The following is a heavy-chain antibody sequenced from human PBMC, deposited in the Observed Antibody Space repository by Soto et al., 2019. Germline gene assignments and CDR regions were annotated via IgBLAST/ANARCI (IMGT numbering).Heavy chain of an antibody. V-gene: IGHV3-74*01. D-gene: IGHD1-1*01. CDR2: ITANGTNT. CDR1: GFIFSNYW. Sequence: SGGSLRLSCAASGFIFSNYWMHWVRQAPGKGLVWVSRITANGTNTIYADSVKGRFTVSRDNARNAVYLQMTSLGADDTAVYYCTTVTTPSDYWGRGTLVTVSS. CDR3: TTVTTPSDY. J-gene: IGHJ4*02.